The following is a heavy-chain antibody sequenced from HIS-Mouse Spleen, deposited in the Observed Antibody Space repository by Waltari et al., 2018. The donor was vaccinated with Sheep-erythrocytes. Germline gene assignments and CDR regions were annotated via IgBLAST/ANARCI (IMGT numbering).Heavy chain of an antibody. V-gene: IGHV5-51*01. CDR2: IYPVDSET. D-gene: IGHD5-12*01. CDR3: ARLFYVEIVTTTLFDC. CDR1: GYSFTSYW. Sequence: EVQLVQSGAEVKKPGESLKISCKGSGYSFTSYWIGWVRQMPGKGLEWRGVIYPVDSETSCSPSFQSQVNMSADKSFSTAYLKLSSMKASDTAMYYCARLFYVEIVTTTLFDCWGQGTLVTVSS. J-gene: IGHJ4*02.